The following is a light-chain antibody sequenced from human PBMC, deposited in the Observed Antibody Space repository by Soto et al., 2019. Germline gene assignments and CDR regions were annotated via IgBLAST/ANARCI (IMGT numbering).Light chain of an antibody. CDR3: LQEYNYPWT. CDR2: AAS. J-gene: IGKJ1*01. CDR1: QGIGNA. Sequence: AIQITQSPSARSASAVGRVTISCRASQGIGNALGWYQQKPGKAPKLLIYAASSLQSGVPSRFSGSGSGKDGTLTISSMQPEEGATDYGLQEYNYPWTGGQGTKVDIK. V-gene: IGKV1-6*01.